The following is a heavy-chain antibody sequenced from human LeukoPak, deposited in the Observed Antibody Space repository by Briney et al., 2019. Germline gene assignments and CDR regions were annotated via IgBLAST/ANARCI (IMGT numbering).Heavy chain of an antibody. Sequence: SETLSLTCTVSGGSISSSSYYWGWIRQPPGKGLEWIGYIYYSGSTNYNPSLKSRVTISVDTSKNQFSLKLSSVTAADTAVYYCARGSIAAAGYMDVWGKGTTVTVSS. V-gene: IGHV4-61*05. CDR2: IYYSGST. CDR1: GGSISSSSYY. D-gene: IGHD6-13*01. J-gene: IGHJ6*03. CDR3: ARGSIAAAGYMDV.